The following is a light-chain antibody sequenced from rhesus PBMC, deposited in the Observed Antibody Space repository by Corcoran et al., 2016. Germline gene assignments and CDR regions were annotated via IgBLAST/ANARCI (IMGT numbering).Light chain of an antibody. CDR3: QQSSNWPLT. V-gene: IGKV3-42*03. CDR1: QSVNNN. CDR2: GTS. J-gene: IGKJ4*01. Sequence: DIVMTQSPATLSVSPGQRVTLSCRASQSVNNNIAWYRQKPGQAPSLVMYGTSTRATGIPDRFSGRGSGTDFTLTISSLEPEDFAIYNCQQSSNWPLTVGGGTKVEIK.